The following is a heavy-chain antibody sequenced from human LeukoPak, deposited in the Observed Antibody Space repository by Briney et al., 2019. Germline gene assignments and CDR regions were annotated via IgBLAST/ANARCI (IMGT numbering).Heavy chain of an antibody. CDR1: GFTFSIYA. CDR3: ARNDYGTYHFGY. Sequence: GGSLRLSCAASGFTFSIYAMHWVRQAPGKGLEGVAVISYDGSDKYYADSVKGRFTISRDNSQHTLYVQMNRLRAEDTALYYCARNDYGTYHFGYWGQGTLVTVSS. V-gene: IGHV3-30*04. J-gene: IGHJ4*02. CDR2: ISYDGSDK. D-gene: IGHD4-17*01.